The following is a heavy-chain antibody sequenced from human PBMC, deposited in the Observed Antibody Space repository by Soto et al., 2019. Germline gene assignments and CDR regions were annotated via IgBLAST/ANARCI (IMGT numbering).Heavy chain of an antibody. CDR2: TYYRSKWYY. CDR3: ARGEQYSGRIFDY. J-gene: IGHJ4*01. V-gene: IGHV6-1*01. Sequence: SQTLSLTCAITGDSVSSNGAGWSWVRQSPSRGLEWLGRTYYRSKWYYEYAVSVRGRITINPDTSKNQYSLQLNSVTPEDTAVYFCARGEQYSGRIFDYWGQGTLVT. CDR1: GDSVSSNGAG. D-gene: IGHD1-26*01.